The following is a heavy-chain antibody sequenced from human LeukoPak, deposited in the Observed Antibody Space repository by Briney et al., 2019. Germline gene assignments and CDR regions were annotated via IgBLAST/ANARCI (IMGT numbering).Heavy chain of an antibody. J-gene: IGHJ5*02. CDR1: GGSISSYY. D-gene: IGHD4-17*01. CDR2: IYTSGST. CDR3: AGQQWRGDYEA. V-gene: IGHV4-4*09. Sequence: PSETLSLTCTVSGGSISSYYWSWIRQPPGKGLEWIGYIYTSGSTNYNPSLKSRVTISVDTSKNQFSLKLSSVTAADTAVYYCAGQQWRGDYEAWGQGTLVTVSS.